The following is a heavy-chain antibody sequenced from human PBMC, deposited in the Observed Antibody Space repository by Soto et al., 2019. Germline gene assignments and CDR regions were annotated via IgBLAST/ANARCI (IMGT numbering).Heavy chain of an antibody. D-gene: IGHD5-18*01. Sequence: QVQLQESGPGLVKPSETLSLTCTVSGGSISSYYWSWIRQPPGKGLQWIGYIYYSGSTNYNPSLKSRVTISVDTSKNQSTLKLSSVTAADTAVYYCARRYGTSMDVWGQGTTATVSS. CDR3: ARRYGTSMDV. J-gene: IGHJ6*02. CDR2: IYYSGST. V-gene: IGHV4-59*01. CDR1: GGSISSYY.